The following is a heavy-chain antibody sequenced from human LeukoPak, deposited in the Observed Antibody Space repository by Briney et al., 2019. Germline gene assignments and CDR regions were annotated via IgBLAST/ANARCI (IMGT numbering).Heavy chain of an antibody. CDR2: ITGSGGAT. CDR1: GFTFSTYA. CDR3: VQEGPRGLAFDI. V-gene: IGHV3-23*01. Sequence: PGGSLRLSCAASGFTFSTYAVNWVRQAPGKGLEWVSAITGSGGATYYADSVKGRFTISRDNSKNTLYLQMSSLRAEDTAVYYCVQEGPRGLAFDIWGQGTKVTVSS. J-gene: IGHJ3*02.